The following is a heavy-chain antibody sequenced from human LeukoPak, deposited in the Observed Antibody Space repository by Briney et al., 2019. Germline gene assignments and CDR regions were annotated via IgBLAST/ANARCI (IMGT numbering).Heavy chain of an antibody. V-gene: IGHV1-2*02. CDR1: GYTFTGYY. J-gene: IGHJ6*03. D-gene: IGHD4-17*01. Sequence: ASVKVSCKASGYTFTGYYMHWVRQAPGQGLEWMGWINPNSGGTNYAQKFQGRVTMTRDTSISTAYMELSRLRSDDTAVYYCASLGGYGDYVPYYYMDVWGKGTTVTISS. CDR2: INPNSGGT. CDR3: ASLGGYGDYVPYYYMDV.